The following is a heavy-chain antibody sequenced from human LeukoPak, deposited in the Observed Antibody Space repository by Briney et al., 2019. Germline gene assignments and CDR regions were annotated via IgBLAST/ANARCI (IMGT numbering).Heavy chain of an antibody. CDR1: GYTFXXYX. V-gene: IGHV1-3*01. CDR2: XXXXXXNT. Sequence: ASVKVSCKASGYTFXXYXXHWVRQAPGQRLEWXGWXXXXXXNTXXXXXXXXXXXXXRXXSASTAYMELSSLRSEDTAVYYCARESYGMDVWGQGTTVTVSS. J-gene: IGHJ6*02. CDR3: ARESYGMDV.